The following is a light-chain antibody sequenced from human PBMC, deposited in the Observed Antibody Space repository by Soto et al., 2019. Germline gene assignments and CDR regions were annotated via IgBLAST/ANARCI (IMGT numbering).Light chain of an antibody. J-gene: IGLJ2*01. CDR2: DVS. Sequence: QSALTQPASVSGSPGQLITISCTGTSSDVGGYNYVSWYQQHPGKAPKLMIYDVSNRPSGVSNRFSGSKSGNTASLTISGLQAEDEADYYCSSYTSSSTLWVFGGGTKLTVL. V-gene: IGLV2-14*01. CDR3: SSYTSSSTLWV. CDR1: SSDVGGYNY.